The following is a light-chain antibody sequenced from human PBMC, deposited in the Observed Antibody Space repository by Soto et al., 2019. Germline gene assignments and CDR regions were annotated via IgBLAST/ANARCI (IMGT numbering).Light chain of an antibody. CDR3: MQSTQLPHT. J-gene: IGKJ5*01. V-gene: IGKV2D-29*02. CDR1: QSLLHITGETF. CDR2: EVS. Sequence: VMIQTPLSLSVAPGKRASISCKSGQSLLHITGETFLFCYLQKPGQSPQLXXYEVSTRVSGVPDRFSGSGSGTDFTLEISRVEPDDVGIYDGMQSTQLPHTFCQGTRLEI.